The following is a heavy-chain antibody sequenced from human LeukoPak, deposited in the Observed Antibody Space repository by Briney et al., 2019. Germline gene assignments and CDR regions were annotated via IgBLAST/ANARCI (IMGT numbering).Heavy chain of an antibody. V-gene: IGHV4-34*01. Sequence: KPSDTQSLTCAVYGGSFSVYYWSWLRQPPGKGLEWIGEINHSGSTTYNPSLKSRVTISVDPSKNQFSTKLSAVNAAETAVYYFARGRIAVYYYYYYMDVWGKGTTVTASS. CDR2: INHSGST. D-gene: IGHD6-19*01. CDR1: GGSFSVYY. CDR3: ARGRIAVYYYYYYMDV. J-gene: IGHJ6*03.